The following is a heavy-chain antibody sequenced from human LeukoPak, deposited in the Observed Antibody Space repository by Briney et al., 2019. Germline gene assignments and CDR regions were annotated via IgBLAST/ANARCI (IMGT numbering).Heavy chain of an antibody. V-gene: IGHV3-53*01. D-gene: IGHD3-10*01. Sequence: GGSLRLSCAASGFTVSTNYMSWVRQAPGKGLEWVSAIYRASNTYYADSVKGRFTISRDNSKNTLPLQMDSLRADDTAVYYCARVGSWFGELSLFDFWGQGTLVTVSS. J-gene: IGHJ4*02. CDR2: IYRASNT. CDR1: GFTVSTNY. CDR3: ARVGSWFGELSLFDF.